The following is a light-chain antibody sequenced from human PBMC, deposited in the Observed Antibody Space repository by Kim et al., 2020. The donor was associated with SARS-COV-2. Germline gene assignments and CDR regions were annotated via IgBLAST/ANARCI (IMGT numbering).Light chain of an antibody. CDR3: QQRSNWPLT. CDR1: QSISSN. CDR2: DAS. Sequence: SLSPGERATRSCRASQSISSNLAWYQQKPGQAPRLLIYDASNRATGIPARFSGSGSGTDFSLTISSLEPEDFAVYYCQQRSNWPLTFGQGPSWRS. V-gene: IGKV3-11*01. J-gene: IGKJ2*01.